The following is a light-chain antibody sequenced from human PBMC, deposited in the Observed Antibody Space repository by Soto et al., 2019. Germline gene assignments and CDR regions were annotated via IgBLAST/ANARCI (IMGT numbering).Light chain of an antibody. J-gene: IGKJ4*01. V-gene: IGKV3-20*01. CDR2: GAS. CDR3: QQYGSSPLT. Sequence: IVLTQSPGTLSLSPGERATLSCRASQTVSSNYLAWYQQKPGQAPRCLIYGASSRATGIPDRFSGSGSGTDFTLTISRLEPEDFAVYYCQQYGSSPLTFGGGTKVDIK. CDR1: QTVSSNY.